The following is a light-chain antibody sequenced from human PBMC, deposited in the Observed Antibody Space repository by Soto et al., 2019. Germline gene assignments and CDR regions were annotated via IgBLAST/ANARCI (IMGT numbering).Light chain of an antibody. CDR3: QQYNRWGT. V-gene: IGKV1-5*03. J-gene: IGKJ1*01. CDR1: ESINSW. CDR2: KAS. Sequence: DIQMTQSPATLSASVGDRVTITCRASESINSWLAWYQQRPGKAPKLLIYKASTLQSGVPSRFSGSGSGTEFTLTISSLQPDDFATYYCQQYNRWGTFGQGTKVDIK.